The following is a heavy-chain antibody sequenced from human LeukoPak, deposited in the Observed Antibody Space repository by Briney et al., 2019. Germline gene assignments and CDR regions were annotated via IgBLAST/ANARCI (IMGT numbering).Heavy chain of an antibody. CDR1: GFTFDDYA. J-gene: IGHJ4*02. CDR2: ISWDSGSI. CDR3: AKASYYDFWSGSSH. Sequence: GRSLRLSCAASGFTFDDYAMHWVRQAPGKGLEWVSGISWDSGSIDYADSVKGRFTISRDNAKTSLYPQMTSLRAEPTALYYCAKASYYDFWSGSSHWGPGTLVTVSS. D-gene: IGHD3-3*01. V-gene: IGHV3-9*01.